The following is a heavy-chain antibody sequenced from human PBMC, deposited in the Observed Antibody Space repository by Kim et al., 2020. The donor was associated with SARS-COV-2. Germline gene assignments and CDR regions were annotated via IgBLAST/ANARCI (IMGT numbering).Heavy chain of an antibody. CDR3: AKTPSDSSSWYYFDY. Sequence: GGSLRLSCAASGFTFSSYAMSWVRQAPGKGLEWVSAISGSGGSTYYADSVKGRFTISRDNSKNTLYLQMNSLRAEDTAVYYCAKTPSDSSSWYYFDYWGQGTLVTVSS. CDR2: ISGSGGST. V-gene: IGHV3-23*01. CDR1: GFTFSSYA. D-gene: IGHD6-13*01. J-gene: IGHJ4*02.